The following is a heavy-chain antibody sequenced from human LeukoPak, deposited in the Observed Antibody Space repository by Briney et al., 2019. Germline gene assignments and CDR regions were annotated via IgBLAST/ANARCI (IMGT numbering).Heavy chain of an antibody. CDR1: GGSFSGYY. Sequence: SETLSLTCAVYGGSFSGYYWSWIRQPPGKGLEWIGGINHSGSTNYNPSLKSRVTISVDTSKNQFSLKLSSVTAADTVVYYCARGWYSSSWYKADYWAQGTLVTVSS. CDR3: ARGWYSSSWYKADY. CDR2: INHSGST. V-gene: IGHV4-34*01. D-gene: IGHD6-13*01. J-gene: IGHJ4*02.